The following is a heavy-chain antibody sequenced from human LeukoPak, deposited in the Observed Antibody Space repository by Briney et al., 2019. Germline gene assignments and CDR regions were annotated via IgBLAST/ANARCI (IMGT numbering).Heavy chain of an antibody. CDR2: ISYDGSNK. V-gene: IGHV3-30-3*01. CDR1: GFTFSSYA. CDR3: AKDLSVLDYYYGMDV. D-gene: IGHD2-8*02. J-gene: IGHJ6*02. Sequence: GGSLRLSCAASGFTFSSYAMHWVRQAPGKGLEWVAVISYDGSNKYYADSVKGRFTISRDNAKNSLYLQMNSLRAEDTALYYCAKDLSVLDYYYGMDVWGQGTTVTVSS.